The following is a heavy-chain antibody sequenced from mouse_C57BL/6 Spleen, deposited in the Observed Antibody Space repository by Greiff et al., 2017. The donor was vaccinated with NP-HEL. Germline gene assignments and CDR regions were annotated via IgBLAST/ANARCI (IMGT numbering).Heavy chain of an antibody. J-gene: IGHJ3*01. CDR3: AREGELRLIFAY. CDR2: IDPSDSET. CDR1: GYTFTSYW. D-gene: IGHD3-2*02. Sequence: QVQLQQSGAELARPGSSVKLSCKASGYTFTSYWLHWVKQRPIQGLEWIGNIDPSDSETHYNQKFKDKATLTVDKSSSTAYMQLSSLTSEDSAVYYCAREGELRLIFAYWGQGTLVTVSA. V-gene: IGHV1-52*01.